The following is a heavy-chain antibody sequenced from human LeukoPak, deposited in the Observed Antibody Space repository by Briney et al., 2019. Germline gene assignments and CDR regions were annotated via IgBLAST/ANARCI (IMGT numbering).Heavy chain of an antibody. V-gene: IGHV3-53*01. CDR1: GFTVSSNY. D-gene: IGHD2-21*02. CDR3: ARGRRDCSGDCYVAFDI. Sequence: GGSLRLSCVASGFTVSSNYMSWVRQAPGKGLEWVSVIYSAGSTYYADSVKGRFTISRDNSKNSLFLQMHSLRAGDTAVYYCARGRRDCSGDCYVAFDIWGQGTMVTVSS. CDR2: IYSAGST. J-gene: IGHJ3*02.